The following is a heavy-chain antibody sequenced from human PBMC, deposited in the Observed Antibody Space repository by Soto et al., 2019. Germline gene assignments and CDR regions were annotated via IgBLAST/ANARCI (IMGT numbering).Heavy chain of an antibody. J-gene: IGHJ4*02. CDR3: ARGTDD. Sequence: PSETLSLTCAVSGGSISSGGYSWSWIRQPPGKGLEWIGYMYHSGSTYYNPSLKSRVTISIDRSKNQFSLKLSSVTAADTAVYNCARGTDDWGQGILVTVSS. CDR1: GGSISSGGYS. V-gene: IGHV4-30-2*01. CDR2: MYHSGST.